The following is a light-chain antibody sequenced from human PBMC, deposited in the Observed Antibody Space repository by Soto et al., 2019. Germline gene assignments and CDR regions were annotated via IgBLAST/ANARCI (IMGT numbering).Light chain of an antibody. J-gene: IGKJ2*01. CDR3: QQYCSSSYT. Sequence: EIVLTQSPGTLSLSPGERATLSCRASQSVSSSYLAWYQQKPGQAPRLLIYGASSRATGIPDRFSGSRSGTDFTLTISSLEPEDFEVYYCQQYCSSSYTFGQGTKLEIK. V-gene: IGKV3-20*01. CDR1: QSVSSSY. CDR2: GAS.